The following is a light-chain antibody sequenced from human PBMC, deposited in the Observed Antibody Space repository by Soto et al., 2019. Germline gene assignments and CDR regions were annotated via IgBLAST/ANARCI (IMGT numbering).Light chain of an antibody. Sequence: QPVLTQSPSASASLGASVKLTCTLSSGHSSYAIAWHQQQPEKGPRFLMRLNSDGSHRKGDGIPDRFSGSSSGAERFLTISSLQSEDEADYYCQTWGTGIQVFGGGTKLTVL. CDR3: QTWGTGIQV. J-gene: IGLJ3*02. CDR2: LNSDGSH. CDR1: SGHSSYA. V-gene: IGLV4-69*01.